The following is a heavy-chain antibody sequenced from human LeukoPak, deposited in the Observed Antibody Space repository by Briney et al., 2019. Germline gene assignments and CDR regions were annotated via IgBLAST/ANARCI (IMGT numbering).Heavy chain of an antibody. Sequence: GGSLRLSCAASGFTFSTYGMHWVRQAPGKGLEWVAVISYDGSNKYYADSVKGRFTISRDNSKNTLYLQMNSLRAEDTAVYYCADLEGTMVRGPPPAAWGQGTLVTVSS. CDR3: ADLEGTMVRGPPPAA. J-gene: IGHJ5*02. V-gene: IGHV3-30*03. CDR2: ISYDGSNK. CDR1: GFTFSTYG. D-gene: IGHD3-10*01.